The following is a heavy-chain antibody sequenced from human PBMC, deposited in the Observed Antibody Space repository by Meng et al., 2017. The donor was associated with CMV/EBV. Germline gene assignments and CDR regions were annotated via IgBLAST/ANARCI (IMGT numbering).Heavy chain of an antibody. CDR3: ARSRGYCSSTSCSSVSGGTGYYYYYGMDV. Sequence: GESLKISCAASGFTFSSYWMHWVRQAPGKGLVWVSRINSDGSSTSYADSVKGRFTISRDNAKNTLYLQMNSLRAEDTAVYYCARSRGYCSSTSCSSVSGGTGYYYYYGMDVWGQGTTVTVSS. J-gene: IGHJ6*02. V-gene: IGHV3-74*01. CDR2: INSDGSST. CDR1: GFTFSSYW. D-gene: IGHD2-2*01.